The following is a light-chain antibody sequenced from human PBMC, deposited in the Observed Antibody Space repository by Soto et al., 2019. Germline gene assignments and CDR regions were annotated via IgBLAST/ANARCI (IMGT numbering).Light chain of an antibody. J-gene: IGKJ1*01. V-gene: IGKV3-11*01. CDR2: DAS. Sequence: EIVLTQSPGTLSLSPGERATLSCRASQSVSSYLAWYQQKPGQAPRLLIYDASTRAPGISARFSGSGSGTDFTLTISSLEPEDFAMYYCQQRSNWPVTFGQGTKVEVK. CDR1: QSVSSY. CDR3: QQRSNWPVT.